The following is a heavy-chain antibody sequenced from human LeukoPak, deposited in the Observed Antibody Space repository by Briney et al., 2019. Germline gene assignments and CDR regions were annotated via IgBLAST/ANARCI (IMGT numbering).Heavy chain of an antibody. J-gene: IGHJ4*02. V-gene: IGHV3-23*01. CDR2: ISGSGGST. D-gene: IGHD6-19*01. CDR1: GFTFSSYA. CDR3: AKEPGVAVADPPYFDY. Sequence: PGGSLRLSCATSGFTFSSYAMCWVRQAPGKGLEWVSVISGSGGSTNYADSVKGRFTISRDNSKNTLYLQMNSLRAEDTAVYYCAKEPGVAVADPPYFDYWGQGTLVTVSS.